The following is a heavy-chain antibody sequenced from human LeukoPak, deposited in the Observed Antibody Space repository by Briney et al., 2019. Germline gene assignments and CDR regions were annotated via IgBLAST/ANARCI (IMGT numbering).Heavy chain of an antibody. CDR3: ARDRFPYYYDSSGYFDY. Sequence: SVKVSCKVSGYTLTELSMHWVRQAPGQGLEWMGGIIPIFGTANYAQKFQGRVTITTDESTSTAYMELSSLRSEDTAVYYCARDRFPYYYDSSGYFDYWGQGTLVTVSS. J-gene: IGHJ4*02. CDR2: IIPIFGTA. D-gene: IGHD3-22*01. V-gene: IGHV1-69*05. CDR1: GYTLTELS.